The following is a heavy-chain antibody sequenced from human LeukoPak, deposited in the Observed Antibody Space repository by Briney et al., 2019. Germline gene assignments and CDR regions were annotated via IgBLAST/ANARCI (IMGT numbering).Heavy chain of an antibody. CDR3: AKGSMDAFDI. D-gene: IGHD2-8*01. V-gene: IGHV3-9*03. J-gene: IGHJ3*02. CDR2: ISWNSGSI. CDR1: GFTFDDYA. Sequence: GRSLRLSCAASGFTFDDYAMHWVRQAPGKGLEWGSGISWNSGSIGYADSVKGRFTISRDNAKNSLYLQMNSLRAEDMALYYCAKGSMDAFDIWGQGTMVTVSS.